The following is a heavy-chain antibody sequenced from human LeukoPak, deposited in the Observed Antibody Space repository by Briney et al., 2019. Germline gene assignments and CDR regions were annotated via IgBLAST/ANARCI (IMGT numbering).Heavy chain of an antibody. J-gene: IGHJ4*02. CDR2: LSGSGTTS. D-gene: IGHD3-22*01. CDR3: AKDGGGYDTSGYYYGDY. V-gene: IGHV3-23*01. Sequence: GGSLRLSCEASGFTFSRYAMNWVRQAPGKGLEWVSALSGSGTTSFYADSVKGRFTISRDNSKNTLFLQMNSLRAEDTAVYYCAKDGGGYDTSGYYYGDYWGQGTLVTVSS. CDR1: GFTFSRYA.